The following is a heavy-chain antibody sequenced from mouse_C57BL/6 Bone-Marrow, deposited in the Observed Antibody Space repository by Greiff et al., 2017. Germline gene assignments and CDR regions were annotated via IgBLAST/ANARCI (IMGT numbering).Heavy chain of an antibody. D-gene: IGHD4-1*01. CDR2: INPGSGGT. CDR1: GYAFTNYL. J-gene: IGHJ3*01. Sequence: QVQLKQSGADLVRPGTSVKVSCKASGYAFTNYLIEWVKQRPGQGLEWIGVINPGSGGTNYNEKFKGKATLTADKSSSTAYMQLSSLTSEDSAVYFCARSKNWDSWFAYWGQGTLVTVSA. CDR3: ARSKNWDSWFAY. V-gene: IGHV1-54*01.